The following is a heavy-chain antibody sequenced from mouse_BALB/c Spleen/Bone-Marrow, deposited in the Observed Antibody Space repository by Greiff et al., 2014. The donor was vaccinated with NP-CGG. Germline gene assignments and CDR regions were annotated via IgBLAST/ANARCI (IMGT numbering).Heavy chain of an antibody. CDR2: INPTTSYT. J-gene: IGHJ3*01. CDR1: GYTFTTFW. D-gene: IGHD2-1*01. CDR3: ANGNSFAY. V-gene: IGHV1-7*01. Sequence: QVQLQQPGAELAKPGASVKMSCKASGYTFTTFWMHWVKQRPGQGLEWIGYINPTTSYTEYSQKFKDKATLTADKSSSTAYTQLSSLTSEDSAVYYCANGNSFAYWGQGTLVTVSA.